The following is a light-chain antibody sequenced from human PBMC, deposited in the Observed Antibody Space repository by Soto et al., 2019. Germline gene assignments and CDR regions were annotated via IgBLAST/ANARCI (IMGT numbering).Light chain of an antibody. CDR1: QSVSSSY. Sequence: EIVWTQSPGTLSLSPGERATLSCRASQSVSSSYLAWYQQKPGQAPRLLIYGASSSATGIPDRFSGSGSGTAFTLTISRLEPEDFAVYYCQQYGSTPLYTFGQGTQLQLK. CDR2: GAS. J-gene: IGKJ2*01. V-gene: IGKV3-20*01. CDR3: QQYGSTPLYT.